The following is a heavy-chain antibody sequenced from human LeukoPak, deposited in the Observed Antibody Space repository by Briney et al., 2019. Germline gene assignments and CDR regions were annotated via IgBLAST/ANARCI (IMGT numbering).Heavy chain of an antibody. CDR3: AKQGRDWLRDYYYYMDV. CDR1: GFTFSSYW. D-gene: IGHD3-9*01. CDR2: IKKDGSEK. V-gene: IGHV3-7*03. J-gene: IGHJ6*03. Sequence: GGSLRLSCAASGFTFSSYWMSWVRQAPGKGLEWVANIKKDGSEKYYVDSVKGRFTIFRDNAKNSLYLQMNSLRAEDTAVYYCAKQGRDWLRDYYYYMDVWGKGTTVTISS.